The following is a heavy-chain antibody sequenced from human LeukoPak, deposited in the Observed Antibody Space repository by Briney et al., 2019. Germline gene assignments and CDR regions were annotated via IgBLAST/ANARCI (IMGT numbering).Heavy chain of an antibody. CDR1: EFNFGNYW. D-gene: IGHD3-10*01. CDR3: ARGFTMVRGVMDY. V-gene: IGHV3-74*01. J-gene: IGHJ4*02. CDR2: INSDGSST. Sequence: GGSLRLSCVVSEFNFGNYWMSWVRQTPGKGLVWVSRINSDGSSTSYADSVKGRFTISRDNAKNTLYLQMNSLRAEDTAVYYCARGFTMVRGVMDYWGQGTLVTVSS.